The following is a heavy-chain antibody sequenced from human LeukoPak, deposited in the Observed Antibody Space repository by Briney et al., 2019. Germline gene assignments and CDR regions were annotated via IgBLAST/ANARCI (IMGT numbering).Heavy chain of an antibody. CDR1: GGSIISGSYY. CDR2: IYTSGST. V-gene: IGHV4-61*02. Sequence: PSETLSLTCTVSGGSIISGSYYWSWIRQPAGKGLEWIGRIYTSGSTNYNPSLKSRVTISVDTSKNQFSLKLSSVTAADTAVYYCARNSGSYYCFDYWGQGILVTVSS. D-gene: IGHD1-26*01. J-gene: IGHJ4*02. CDR3: ARNSGSYYCFDY.